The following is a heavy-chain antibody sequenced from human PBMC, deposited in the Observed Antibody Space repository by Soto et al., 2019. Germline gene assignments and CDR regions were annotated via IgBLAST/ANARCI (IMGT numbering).Heavy chain of an antibody. D-gene: IGHD2-2*01. CDR2: IYSGGST. CDR3: ARGVPLGYCSSTSCYGGGYDAFDI. CDR1: GFTVSSNY. J-gene: IGHJ3*02. Sequence: GGSLRLSCAASGFTVSSNYMSWVRQAPGKGLEWVSVIYSGGSTYYADSVKGRFTISRDNPKNTLYLQMNSLRAEDTAVYYCARGVPLGYCSSTSCYGGGYDAFDIWGQGTMVTVSS. V-gene: IGHV3-66*01.